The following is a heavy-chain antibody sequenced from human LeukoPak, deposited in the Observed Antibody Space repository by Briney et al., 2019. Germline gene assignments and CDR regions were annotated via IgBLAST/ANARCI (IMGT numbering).Heavy chain of an antibody. V-gene: IGHV7-4-1*02. CDR1: GYTFTTYA. CDR3: ATRRGTAYRYFDL. J-gene: IGHJ2*01. CDR2: INTDTGSP. Sequence: ASVKVSCKASGYTFTTYAMNWVRQAPGQGLEWMGWINTDTGSPTYAQGFTGRFVFSLDTSVSTAYLQISSLKAEDTAVYYCATRRGTAYRYFDLWGRGTLVTVSS. D-gene: IGHD6-25*01.